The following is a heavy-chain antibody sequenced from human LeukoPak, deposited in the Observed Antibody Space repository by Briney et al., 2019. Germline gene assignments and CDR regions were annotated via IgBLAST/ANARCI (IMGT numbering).Heavy chain of an antibody. V-gene: IGHV4-61*02. D-gene: IGHD3-22*01. CDR2: IYTGGGT. CDR3: ARGGGYSGPDLPEYDSSGYYGGNFDY. J-gene: IGHJ4*02. CDR1: GGSISSGGYY. Sequence: SQTLSLTCTVSGGSISSGGYYWSWIRQPAGKGLEGIGRIYTGGGTNYNPSLKSRVTISVDSSKNQFSLKLSSVAAADTAVYYCARGGGYSGPDLPEYDSSGYYGGNFDYWGQGTLVTVSS.